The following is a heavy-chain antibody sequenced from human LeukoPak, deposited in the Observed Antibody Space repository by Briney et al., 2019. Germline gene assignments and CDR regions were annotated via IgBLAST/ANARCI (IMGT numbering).Heavy chain of an antibody. V-gene: IGHV1-18*01. CDR1: GYNFTIYG. Sequence: ASVKVSCKASGYNFTIYGISWVRQAPGQGPEWMGWIIDYDGHARYSEKLKGRITLTTDRSTSTVYMELRSLTHDDTARYYCVREGIYLAFDLWGQGTLVSVSS. D-gene: IGHD3-16*02. J-gene: IGHJ5*02. CDR2: IIDYDGHA. CDR3: VREGIYLAFDL.